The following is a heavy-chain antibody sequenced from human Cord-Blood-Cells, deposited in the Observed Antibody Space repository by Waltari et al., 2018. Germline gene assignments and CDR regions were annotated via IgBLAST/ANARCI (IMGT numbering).Heavy chain of an antibody. Sequence: QVQLQQWGAGLLKPSETLSLTCAVYGGSFSGYYWSWIRQPPGKGLEWIGEINHSGSTNYNPSLKSRVTISVDTSKNQFSLKLSSVTAADTAVYYCAGEGGRANSGWFDYWGQGTLVTVSS. CDR1: GGSFSGYY. J-gene: IGHJ4*02. CDR3: AGEGGRANSGWFDY. CDR2: INHSGST. D-gene: IGHD5-12*01. V-gene: IGHV4-34*01.